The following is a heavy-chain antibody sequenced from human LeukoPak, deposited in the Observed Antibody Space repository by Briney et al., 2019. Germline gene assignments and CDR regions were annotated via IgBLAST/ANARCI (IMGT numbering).Heavy chain of an antibody. D-gene: IGHD3-22*01. CDR1: GFTFSSYG. V-gene: IGHV3-30*03. Sequence: QSGGSLRLSCAASGFTFSSYGMHWVRQAPGKGLEWVAVISYDGSNKYYADSVKGRFTISRDNSKNTLYLQMNSLRAEDTAVYYCARDDNYYDSSGYYFGYYYYGMDVWGQGTTVTVSS. CDR3: ARDDNYYDSSGYYFGYYYYGMDV. CDR2: ISYDGSNK. J-gene: IGHJ6*02.